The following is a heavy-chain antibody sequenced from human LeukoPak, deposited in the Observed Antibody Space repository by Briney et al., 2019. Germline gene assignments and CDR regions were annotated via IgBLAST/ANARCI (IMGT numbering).Heavy chain of an antibody. J-gene: IGHJ2*01. V-gene: IGHV4-4*08. Sequence: TSETLSLTCSVSGGSLKNYYWSWIRQPPGKGLEWFGHIYSTGITNYNPSLRSRLAISVDTSKNQFSLKLSSVTAADTALYFCARLSVDMITLDWYFDLWGRGTLVTVSS. CDR1: GGSLKNYY. CDR3: ARLSVDMITLDWYFDL. D-gene: IGHD3-16*01. CDR2: IYSTGIT.